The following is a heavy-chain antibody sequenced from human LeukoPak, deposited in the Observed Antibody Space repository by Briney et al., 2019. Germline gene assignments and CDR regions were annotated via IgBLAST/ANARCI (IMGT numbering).Heavy chain of an antibody. CDR1: GYNFTGYY. CDR3: ARDGQWLVLAGPDY. J-gene: IGHJ4*02. D-gene: IGHD6-19*01. V-gene: IGHV1-2*02. Sequence: ASVKVSCKASGYNFTGYYMHWVRQAPGQGLEWMGWINPNSGGTNYAQKFQGRVTMTRDTSISTAYMELSRLRSDDTAVYYCARDGQWLVLAGPDYWGQGTLVTVSS. CDR2: INPNSGGT.